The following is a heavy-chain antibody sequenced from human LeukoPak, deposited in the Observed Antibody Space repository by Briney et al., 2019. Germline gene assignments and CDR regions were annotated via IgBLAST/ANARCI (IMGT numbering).Heavy chain of an antibody. D-gene: IGHD2-15*01. Sequence: PGGSLGLSCAASGFTFSSYAMSWVRQAPGKGLEWVSAISGSGGSTYYADSVKGRFTISRDNSKNTLYLQMNSLRAEDTAVYYCAKVGKDCSGGSCYSFQDYYYYYMDVWGKGTTVTVSS. J-gene: IGHJ6*03. CDR1: GFTFSSYA. V-gene: IGHV3-23*01. CDR2: ISGSGGST. CDR3: AKVGKDCSGGSCYSFQDYYYYYMDV.